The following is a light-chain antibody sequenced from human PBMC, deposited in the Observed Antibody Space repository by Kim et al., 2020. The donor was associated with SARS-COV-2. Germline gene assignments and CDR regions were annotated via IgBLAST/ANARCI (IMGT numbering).Light chain of an antibody. Sequence: APVGGATLSCRASRSVSSNLAWYQQKPGQAPGLLIYGASTRATGSPARCSGSGSGTEFTLTISSRRSEDFAVYYCQQYNNWPPGTFGQGTRLEIK. J-gene: IGKJ5*01. CDR2: GAS. V-gene: IGKV3-15*01. CDR1: RSVSSN. CDR3: QQYNNWPPGT.